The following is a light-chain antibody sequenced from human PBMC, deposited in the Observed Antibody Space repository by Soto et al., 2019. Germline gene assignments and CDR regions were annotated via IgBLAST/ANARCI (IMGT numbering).Light chain of an antibody. CDR1: QSISSSY. CDR3: QQYGSSGT. Sequence: IVLTQSPATLSLSPWERATLSCRASQSISSSYLAWYQQKPGQAPRLLIYDASNRATGIPDRFSGSGSGTDFTLTISRLEPEDFAVYYCQQYGSSGTFGQGTKVDIK. J-gene: IGKJ1*01. CDR2: DAS. V-gene: IGKV3-20*01.